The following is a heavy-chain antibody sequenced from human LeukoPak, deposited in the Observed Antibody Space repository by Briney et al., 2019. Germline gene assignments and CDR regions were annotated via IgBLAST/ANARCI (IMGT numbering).Heavy chain of an antibody. D-gene: IGHD5-24*01. CDR3: ARDPRDGYNSGY. V-gene: IGHV1-2*06. CDR1: GYTFPNYY. CDR2: INPNSGDT. Sequence: ASVKISCKASGYTFPNYYMHWVRQAPGQGLEWMGQINPNSGDTNYAQTFHGRVTMTRDTSISTAYMELGRLRSDDTAIYYCARDPRDGYNSGYWGQGTLVTVSS. J-gene: IGHJ4*02.